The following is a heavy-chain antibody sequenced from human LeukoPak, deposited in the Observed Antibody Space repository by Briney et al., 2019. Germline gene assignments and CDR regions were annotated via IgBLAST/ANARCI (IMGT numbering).Heavy chain of an antibody. CDR2: INPSGGST. D-gene: IGHD3-22*01. CDR1: GYTFTSYY. V-gene: IGHV1-46*01. CDR3: AKAPMIVVVITTYYFDY. J-gene: IGHJ4*02. Sequence: ASVKVSCKASGYTFTSYYMHWVRQAPGQGLEWMGIINPSGGSTSYAQKFQGRVTMTRDTSTSTVYMELSSLRAEDTAVYYCAKAPMIVVVITTYYFDYWGQGTLVTVSS.